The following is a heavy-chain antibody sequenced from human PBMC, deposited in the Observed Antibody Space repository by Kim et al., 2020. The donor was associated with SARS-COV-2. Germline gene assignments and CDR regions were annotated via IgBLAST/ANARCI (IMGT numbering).Heavy chain of an antibody. CDR2: IFYSGST. Sequence: SETLSLTCTVSGGSISSTNYYWTWIRQPPGKGLEWIGSIFYSGSTNYNPSLKSRVTISADTSRMQFSLKLTSVTAADTAVYYCTSRAPKYNYAYLPWGPGTLVTVSS. J-gene: IGHJ5*02. D-gene: IGHD3-16*01. CDR3: TSRAPKYNYAYLP. V-gene: IGHV4-39*01. CDR1: GGSISSTNYY.